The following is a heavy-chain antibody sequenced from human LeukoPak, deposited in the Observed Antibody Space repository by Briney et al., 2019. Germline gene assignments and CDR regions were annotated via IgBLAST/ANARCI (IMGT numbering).Heavy chain of an antibody. Sequence: PGGTLRLTCAASGFTFSSYSMNWVRQAPGKGLEWVSSISSSSSYIYYADSVKGRFTISRDNAKNSLYLQMNSLRAEDTAVYYCARAFEQLWVFFHYWGQGTLVTVSS. V-gene: IGHV3-21*01. CDR3: ARAFEQLWVFFHY. CDR2: ISSSSSYI. J-gene: IGHJ4*02. CDR1: GFTFSSYS. D-gene: IGHD5-18*01.